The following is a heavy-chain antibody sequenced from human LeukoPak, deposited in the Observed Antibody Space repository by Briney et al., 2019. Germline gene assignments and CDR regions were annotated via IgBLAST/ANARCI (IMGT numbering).Heavy chain of an antibody. CDR3: ARGLFVAGSFFDS. Sequence: PGGAPRLPCAAPGFPFKDYYKAWDPQAPGEGVGGRSSIGPNGGAIYYADSVKGRFTISRDNAKSSLYLQMTSLKAGDTAVYYCARGLFVAGSFFDSWGQGTLVTVSS. V-gene: IGHV3-11*04. CDR2: IGPNGGAI. J-gene: IGHJ4*02. D-gene: IGHD1-26*01. CDR1: GFPFKDYY.